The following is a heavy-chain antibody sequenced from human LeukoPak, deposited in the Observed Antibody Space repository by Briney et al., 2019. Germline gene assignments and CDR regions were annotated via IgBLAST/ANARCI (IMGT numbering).Heavy chain of an antibody. CDR3: AKRGPTMVRGPPLDY. Sequence: GASVKVSCKASGYTFTGYYMHWVRQAPGQGVERMGWINPNSGGTNYAPKFQGRVTMTRDTSISTAYMELSRLRSDDTAVYYCAKRGPTMVRGPPLDYWGQGALVTVSS. J-gene: IGHJ4*02. CDR2: INPNSGGT. V-gene: IGHV1-2*02. CDR1: GYTFTGYY. D-gene: IGHD3-10*01.